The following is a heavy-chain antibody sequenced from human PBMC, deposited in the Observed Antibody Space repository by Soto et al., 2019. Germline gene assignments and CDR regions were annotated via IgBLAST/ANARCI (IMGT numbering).Heavy chain of an antibody. CDR3: ARGSSTTRGVDY. Sequence: QVQLVQSGAEVKKPGSSVKVSCKASGGTFSSYTISWVRQAPGQVLEWMGRIIPILGIANYAQKFQGRVTITADKSTSTAYMELSSLRSEDTAVYYCARGSSTTRGVDYWGQGTLVTVSS. J-gene: IGHJ4*02. CDR1: GGTFSSYT. D-gene: IGHD2-2*01. CDR2: IIPILGIA. V-gene: IGHV1-69*02.